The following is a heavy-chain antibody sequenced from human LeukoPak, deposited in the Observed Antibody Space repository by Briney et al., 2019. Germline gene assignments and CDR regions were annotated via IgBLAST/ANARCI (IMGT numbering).Heavy chain of an antibody. Sequence: SETLSLTCTVSGGSISSGSYYWDWIRQPPGKGLEWIGSFYYSGDTYYNPSLKSRLTISVDTSNSQFSLELISVTAADTAVYYCARGPYYYMDVWGKGTTVTVSS. CDR2: FYYSGDT. J-gene: IGHJ6*03. CDR3: ARGPYYYMDV. V-gene: IGHV4-39*07. CDR1: GGSISSGSYY.